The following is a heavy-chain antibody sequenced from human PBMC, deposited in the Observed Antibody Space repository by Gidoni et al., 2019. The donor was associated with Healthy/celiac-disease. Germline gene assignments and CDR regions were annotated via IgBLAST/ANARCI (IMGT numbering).Heavy chain of an antibody. CDR3: ARDYDSSGWYFDL. V-gene: IGHV4-61*02. Sequence: QVHLQEAGPGLVKTSQPLSLPRHVSGGSISSGSYYWSWIRQPAGKGLEWIGRIYTSGSTNYNPSLKSRVTISVDTSKNQFSLKLGSVTAADTAVYYCARDYDSSGWYFDLWGRGTLVTVSS. CDR1: GGSISSGSYY. J-gene: IGHJ2*01. CDR2: IYTSGST. D-gene: IGHD3-22*01.